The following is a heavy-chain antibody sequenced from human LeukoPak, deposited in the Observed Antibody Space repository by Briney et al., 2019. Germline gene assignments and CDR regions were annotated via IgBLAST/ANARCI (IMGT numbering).Heavy chain of an antibody. CDR2: IGPAGDT. V-gene: IGHV3-13*01. CDR1: GFTFRNYD. Sequence: GGSLRLSCAASGFTFRNYDMHWVRQTTGKGLEWVSVIGPAGDTYYSDSVKGRFTISRENAKNSLYLQMNSLGSGDTAVYYCVFLDTGWYSDGFDMWGQGTMVTVSS. J-gene: IGHJ3*02. CDR3: VFLDTGWYSDGFDM. D-gene: IGHD6-19*01.